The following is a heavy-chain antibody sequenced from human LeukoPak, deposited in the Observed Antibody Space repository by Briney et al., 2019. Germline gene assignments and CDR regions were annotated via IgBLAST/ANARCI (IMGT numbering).Heavy chain of an antibody. D-gene: IGHD2-2*01. CDR1: GFTFSSYG. V-gene: IGHV3-30*18. Sequence: PGGSLRLSCAASGFTFSSYGMHWVRQAPGKGLEWAAVISYDGSNKYYADSVKGRFTISRDNSKNTLYLQMNSLRAEDTAVYYCAKDREDIVVVPAADIDYWGQGTLVTVSS. CDR3: AKDREDIVVVPAADIDY. CDR2: ISYDGSNK. J-gene: IGHJ4*02.